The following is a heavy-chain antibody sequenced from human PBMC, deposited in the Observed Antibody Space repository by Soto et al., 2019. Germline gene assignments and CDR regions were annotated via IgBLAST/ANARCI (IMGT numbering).Heavy chain of an antibody. CDR3: VRAVTMIRGVIIAPYFDY. CDR1: GNSISSGDHY. CDR2: IHHSGNT. Sequence: QVQLQESGPGLIKPSQTLSLTCTVSGNSISSGDHYWSWIRQPPGKGLEWIGFIHHSGNTYYSPSLHSRAIISVDTSKNQVSLRLNDVSAADTAVYYCVRAVTMIRGVIIAPYFDYWGQGTLVTVSS. V-gene: IGHV4-30-4*01. D-gene: IGHD3-10*01. J-gene: IGHJ4*02.